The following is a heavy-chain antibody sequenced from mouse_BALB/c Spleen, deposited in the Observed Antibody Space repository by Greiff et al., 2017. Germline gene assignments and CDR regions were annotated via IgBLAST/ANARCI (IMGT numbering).Heavy chain of an antibody. J-gene: IGHJ3*01. CDR3: ARGGKLRGFAY. Sequence: VQLQQSGAELAKPGASVKVSCKASGYTFTSYWMHWVKQRPGQGLEWIGYINPSTGYTEYNQKFKDKATLTADKSSSTAYMQLSSLTSEDSAVYYCARGGKLRGFAYWGQGTLVTVSA. D-gene: IGHD2-4*01. V-gene: IGHV1-7*01. CDR1: GYTFTSYW. CDR2: INPSTGYT.